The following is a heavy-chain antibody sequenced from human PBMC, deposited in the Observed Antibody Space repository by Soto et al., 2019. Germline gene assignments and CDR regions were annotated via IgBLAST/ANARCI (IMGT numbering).Heavy chain of an antibody. Sequence: SETLSLTCTVSGGSISSYYWSWIRQPPGKGLEWIGYIYYSGSTNYNPSLKSRVTISVDTSKNQFFLKLSSVTAADTAVYYCARRYGSGFDYWGQGTLVTVS. CDR2: IYYSGST. CDR1: GGSISSYY. J-gene: IGHJ4*02. CDR3: ARRYGSGFDY. D-gene: IGHD3-10*01. V-gene: IGHV4-59*08.